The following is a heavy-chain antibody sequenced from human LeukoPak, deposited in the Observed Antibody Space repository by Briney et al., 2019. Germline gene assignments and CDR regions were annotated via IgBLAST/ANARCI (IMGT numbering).Heavy chain of an antibody. Sequence: GGSLRPSCAASGFTFSSRAMSWVRQAPGKGLEWVSAISGSGGSTYYADSVKGRFTISRDNSKNTLYLQMNSLRAEDTAVYYCAKDLYCTNGVCSDYWGQGTLVTVSS. CDR3: AKDLYCTNGVCSDY. D-gene: IGHD2-8*01. V-gene: IGHV3-23*01. CDR2: ISGSGGST. J-gene: IGHJ4*02. CDR1: GFTFSSRA.